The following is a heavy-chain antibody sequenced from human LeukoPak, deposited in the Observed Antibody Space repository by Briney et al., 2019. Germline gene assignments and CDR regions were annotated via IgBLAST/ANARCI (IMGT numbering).Heavy chain of an antibody. CDR1: GFIFNTYV. Sequence: GGSLRLSCAASGFIFNTYVMHWVRQAPGKGLEWLAFIRYDGSNKNYADSVKGRFTISRDNAKNSLYLQMNSLRAEDTAVYYCARGSEAIPGYSSSFDYWGQGTLVTVSS. V-gene: IGHV3-30*02. CDR3: ARGSEAIPGYSSSFDY. J-gene: IGHJ4*02. CDR2: IRYDGSNK. D-gene: IGHD6-13*01.